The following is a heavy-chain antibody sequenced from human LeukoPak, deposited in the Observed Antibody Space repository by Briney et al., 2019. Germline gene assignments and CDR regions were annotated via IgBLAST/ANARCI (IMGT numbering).Heavy chain of an antibody. Sequence: SETLSLTCAVSGGSISSNNWWGWVRQPPGKGLEWIGYIYYSGSTYYNPSLKSRVTISVDTSKNQFSLKLSSVTAADTAVYYCARALGYCSGGSCFCYYYYGMDVWGQGTTVTVSS. J-gene: IGHJ6*02. CDR1: GGSISSNNW. D-gene: IGHD2-15*01. V-gene: IGHV4-30-4*01. CDR3: ARALGYCSGGSCFCYYYYGMDV. CDR2: IYYSGST.